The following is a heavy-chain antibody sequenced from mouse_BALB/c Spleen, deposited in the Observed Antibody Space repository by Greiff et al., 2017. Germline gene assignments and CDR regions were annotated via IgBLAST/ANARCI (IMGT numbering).Heavy chain of an antibody. V-gene: IGHV1S22*01. Sequence: LQQPGSELVRPGASVKLSCKASGYTFTSYWMHWVKQRHGQGLEWIGNIYPGSGSTNYDEKFKSKGTLTVDTSSSTAYMHLSSLTSEDSAVYYCTRGYYGSSYIAYWGQGTLVTVSA. CDR3: TRGYYGSSYIAY. CDR1: GYTFTSYW. D-gene: IGHD1-1*01. CDR2: IYPGSGST. J-gene: IGHJ3*01.